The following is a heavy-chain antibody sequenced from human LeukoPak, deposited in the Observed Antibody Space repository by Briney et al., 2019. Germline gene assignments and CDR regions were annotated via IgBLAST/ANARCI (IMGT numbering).Heavy chain of an antibody. CDR1: GFTFSSYW. CDR3: ARDRIPGTPPEYFDY. D-gene: IGHD1-7*01. V-gene: IGHV3-7*01. J-gene: IGHJ4*02. Sequence: PGGSLRLSCAASGFTFSSYWMSWVRQAPGKGLEWVANIKQDGSEKYYVDSVKGRFTISRDNAKNSLYLQMNSLRAEDTAVYYCARDRIPGTPPEYFDYWGQGTLVTVSS. CDR2: IKQDGSEK.